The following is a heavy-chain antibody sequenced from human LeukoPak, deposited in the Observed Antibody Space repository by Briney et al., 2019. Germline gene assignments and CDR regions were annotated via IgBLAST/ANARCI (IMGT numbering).Heavy chain of an antibody. CDR1: GFTFSSYW. J-gene: IGHJ4*02. V-gene: IGHV3-7*01. D-gene: IGHD2/OR15-2a*01. CDR3: ARERTTIVSGTTIGAY. CDR2: IKQDGSEK. Sequence: GGSLRLSCAASGFTFSSYWMSWVRQAPGKGLEWVANIKQDGSEKYYVDSVKGRFTISRDNAKNSLYLQMNSLRAEDTAVYYCARERTTIVSGTTIGAYWGQGTLVTVSS.